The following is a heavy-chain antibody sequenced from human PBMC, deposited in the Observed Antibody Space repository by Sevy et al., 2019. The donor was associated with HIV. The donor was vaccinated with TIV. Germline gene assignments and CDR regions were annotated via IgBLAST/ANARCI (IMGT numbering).Heavy chain of an antibody. V-gene: IGHV1-2*02. J-gene: IGHJ3*02. D-gene: IGHD3-22*01. CDR3: ASLSGYYYDSSRYYNTDAFDI. Sequence: ASVKVSCKASGYTFTDYFMHWVRQAPGQGLEWMGWINPNSGGTNYAKRFRGRGTMTRDTSSSTAYMELSRLGSDDTAVYYCASLSGYYYDSSRYYNTDAFDIWGQGTMVTVSS. CDR2: INPNSGGT. CDR1: GYTFTDYF.